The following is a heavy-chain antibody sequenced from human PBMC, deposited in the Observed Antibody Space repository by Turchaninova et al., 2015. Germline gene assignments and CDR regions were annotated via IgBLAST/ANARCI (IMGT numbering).Heavy chain of an antibody. J-gene: IGHJ4*02. CDR1: GYTFINYD. D-gene: IGHD3-9*01. V-gene: IGHV1-8*03. CDR2: MTPNSGTT. CDR3: ARVTGAIDS. Sequence: QVQLVQSGAEVKKPGASVKVSCKASGYTFINYDINWVRQATGQGFEWMGWMTPNSGTTGFAHKFQGRVILTRDTSISTAYMELSSLRSEDTAMYYCARVTGAIDSWGQGTLVTVSS.